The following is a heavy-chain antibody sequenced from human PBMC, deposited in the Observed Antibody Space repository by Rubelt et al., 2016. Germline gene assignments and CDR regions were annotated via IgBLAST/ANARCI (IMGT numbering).Heavy chain of an antibody. CDR3: ARAVDTAMVTPSSFFDY. D-gene: IGHD5-18*01. Sequence: SYAQKFQGRVTMTRDTSTSTVYMELSSLRSEDTAVYYCARAVDTAMVTPSSFFDYWGQGTLVTVSS. V-gene: IGHV1-46*01. J-gene: IGHJ4*02.